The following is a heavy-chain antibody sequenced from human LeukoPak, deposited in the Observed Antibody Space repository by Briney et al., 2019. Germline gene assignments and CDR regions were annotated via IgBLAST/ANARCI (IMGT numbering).Heavy chain of an antibody. CDR3: AREHSNYGSDY. D-gene: IGHD4-11*01. CDR2: INHSGST. CDR1: GGSFSGYY. J-gene: IGHJ4*02. V-gene: IGHV4-34*01. Sequence: SETLSLTCAVYGGSFSGYYWSWIRQPPGKGLEWIGEINHSGSTNYNPSLKSRVTISVDTSKNQFSLKLSSVTAADTAVYYCAREHSNYGSDYWGQGTLVTVSS.